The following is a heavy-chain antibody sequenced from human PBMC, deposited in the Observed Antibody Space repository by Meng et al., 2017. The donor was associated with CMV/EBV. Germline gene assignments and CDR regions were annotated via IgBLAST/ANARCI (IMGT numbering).Heavy chain of an antibody. CDR2: ISSSSSTI. CDR3: ARWGFYYDSSGYYYDYYYYYGMDV. V-gene: IGHV3-48*04. Sequence: GGSLRFSCAASGFTFSSYSMNWVRQAPGKGLEWVSYISSSSSTIYYADSVKGRFTISRDNAKNSLYLQMNSLRAEDTAVYYCARWGFYYDSSGYYYDYYYYYGMDVWGQGTTVTVSS. J-gene: IGHJ6*02. D-gene: IGHD3-22*01. CDR1: GFTFSSYS.